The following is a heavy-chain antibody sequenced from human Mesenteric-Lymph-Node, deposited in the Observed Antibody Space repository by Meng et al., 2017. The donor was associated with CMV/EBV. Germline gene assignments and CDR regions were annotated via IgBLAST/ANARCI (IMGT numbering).Heavy chain of an antibody. CDR1: GGSISSSSYY. D-gene: IGHD6-19*01. CDR3: ARAKAGAYYYGMDV. J-gene: IGHJ6*02. CDR2: IYYSGST. V-gene: IGHV4-39*07. Sequence: SETLSLTCTVSGGSISSSSYYWGWIRQPPGKGLEWIGSIYYSGSTYYNPSLKSRVTISVDTSKNQFSLKLSSVTAEDTAVYYCARAKAGAYYYGMDVWGQGTTVTVSS.